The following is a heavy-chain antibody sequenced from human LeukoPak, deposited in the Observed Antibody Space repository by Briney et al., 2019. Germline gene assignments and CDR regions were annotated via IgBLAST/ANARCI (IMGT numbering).Heavy chain of an antibody. CDR1: GFTFSDHY. CDR3: ARGRGAYGDYSLDY. D-gene: IGHD4-17*01. Sequence: PGGSLRLSCAASGFTFSDHYMDWVRQAPGKGLEWVGRTRNKANSYTTEYAASVKGRFTISRDDSKNSLYLQMNSLRSEDTAVYYCARGRGAYGDYSLDYWGQGTPVTVSS. V-gene: IGHV3-72*01. CDR2: TRNKANSYTT. J-gene: IGHJ4*02.